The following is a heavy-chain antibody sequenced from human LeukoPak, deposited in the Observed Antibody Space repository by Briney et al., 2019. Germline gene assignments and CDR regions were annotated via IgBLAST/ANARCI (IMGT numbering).Heavy chain of an antibody. D-gene: IGHD6-19*01. V-gene: IGHV3-7*01. J-gene: IGHJ3*02. CDR3: ARDLSRGYSSGWYDAFDI. CDR1: GFTFSSYW. Sequence: GGSLRLSCAASGFTFSSYWMSWVRQAPGKGLERVANIKQDGSEKYYVDSVKGRLTISRDNAKNSLYLQMNSLRAEDTAVYYCARDLSRGYSSGWYDAFDIWGQGTMVTVSS. CDR2: IKQDGSEK.